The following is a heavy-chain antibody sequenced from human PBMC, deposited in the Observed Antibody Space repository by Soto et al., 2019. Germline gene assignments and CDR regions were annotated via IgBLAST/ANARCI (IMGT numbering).Heavy chain of an antibody. V-gene: IGHV4-31*03. J-gene: IGHJ4*02. Sequence: QVQLQESGPGLVKPSQTLSLTCTVSGGSISSGGYYWSWIRQHPGKGLEWIGYIYYSGSTYYNPSLKLRLTISVDTSKNQFSLKLSSVTAADTALYYCARGVTMVRGVIHTPYFDYWGQGTLVTVSS. CDR1: GGSISSGGYY. D-gene: IGHD3-10*01. CDR2: IYYSGST. CDR3: ARGVTMVRGVIHTPYFDY.